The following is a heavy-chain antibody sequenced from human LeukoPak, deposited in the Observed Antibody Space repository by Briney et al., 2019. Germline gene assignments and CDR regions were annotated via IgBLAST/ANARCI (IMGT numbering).Heavy chain of an antibody. CDR1: GFTFSTYG. Sequence: GGSLRLSCAASGFTFSTYGMHWVRQAPGKGLEWVAFIRYDGSNKYCADSVKGRFTISRDNSKNTLYLQMNSLRAEDTAVYYCAKDFHSSSWPYYFDYWGQGTLVTVSS. CDR3: AKDFHSSSWPYYFDY. D-gene: IGHD6-13*01. CDR2: IRYDGSNK. V-gene: IGHV3-30*02. J-gene: IGHJ4*02.